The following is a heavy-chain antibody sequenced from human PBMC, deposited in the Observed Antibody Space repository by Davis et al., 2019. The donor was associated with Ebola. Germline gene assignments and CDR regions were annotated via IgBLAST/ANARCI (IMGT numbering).Heavy chain of an antibody. CDR1: GFTFSSYW. D-gene: IGHD2-2*01. J-gene: IGHJ4*02. V-gene: IGHV3-53*01. Sequence: PGGSLRLSCAASGFTFSSYWMHWVRQAPGKGLEWVSVIYSGGSTYYADSVKGRFTISRDNAKNSLYLQMNSLRAEDTAVYYCAKDGGNYCSSTSCYFDYWGQGTLVTVSS. CDR3: AKDGGNYCSSTSCYFDY. CDR2: IYSGGST.